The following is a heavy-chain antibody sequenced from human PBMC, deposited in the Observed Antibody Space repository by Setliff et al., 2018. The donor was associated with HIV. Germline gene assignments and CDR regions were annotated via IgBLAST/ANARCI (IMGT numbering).Heavy chain of an antibody. V-gene: IGHV4-34*01. CDR3: ARDGRQWLIWYFDL. CDR2: INHSGST. CDR1: GGSFSGYY. J-gene: IGHJ2*01. D-gene: IGHD6-19*01. Sequence: SETLSLTCAVYGGSFSGYYWSWIRQPPGKGLEWIGEINHSGSTNCNPSLKSRVTISVDTSKNQFSLKLSSVTAADTAVYYCARDGRQWLIWYFDLWGRGTLVTVSS.